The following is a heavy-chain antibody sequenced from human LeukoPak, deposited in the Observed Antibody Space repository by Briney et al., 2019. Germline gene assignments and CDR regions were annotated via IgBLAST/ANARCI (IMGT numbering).Heavy chain of an antibody. D-gene: IGHD6-19*01. J-gene: IGHJ3*02. CDR2: IDPSDSYT. Sequence: GESLRISCKGSGYSFTSYWISWVRQMRGKGLEWMGRIDPSDSYTNYSPSFQGDVTISADKTISTAYLKWSSLKASDTAMYYCARKDIAVAGDAFDIWGQGTMVTVSS. CDR1: GYSFTSYW. V-gene: IGHV5-10-1*01. CDR3: ARKDIAVAGDAFDI.